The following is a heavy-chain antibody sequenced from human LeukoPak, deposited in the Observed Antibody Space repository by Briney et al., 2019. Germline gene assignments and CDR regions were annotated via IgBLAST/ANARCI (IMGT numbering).Heavy chain of an antibody. CDR1: GGPISSYY. V-gene: IGHV4-59*01. CDR3: ARVXVHTMTX. J-gene: IGHJ4*02. Sequence: SETLSLTCTVSGGPISSYYWSWIRQPPGKGLEWIGYIYYSGSTNYNPSLKSRVTISVDTSKSQFSLKLSSVTAADTTVYYCARVXVHTMTXWGQGTLVTVSS. D-gene: IGHD4-11*01. CDR2: IYYSGST.